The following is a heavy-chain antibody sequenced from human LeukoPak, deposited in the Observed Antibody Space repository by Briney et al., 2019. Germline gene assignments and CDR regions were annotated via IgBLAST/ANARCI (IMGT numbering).Heavy chain of an antibody. D-gene: IGHD1-26*01. CDR1: GFTFSSYG. Sequence: PGGSLRLSCAASGFTFSSYGMHWVRQAPGKGLEWVAFIRYDGSNKYYADSVKGRFTISRDNSKNTLYLQMNSLGAEDTAVYYCAKDLRRIVGATKGMDVWGKGTTVTVSS. V-gene: IGHV3-30*02. CDR2: IRYDGSNK. CDR3: AKDLRRIVGATKGMDV. J-gene: IGHJ6*03.